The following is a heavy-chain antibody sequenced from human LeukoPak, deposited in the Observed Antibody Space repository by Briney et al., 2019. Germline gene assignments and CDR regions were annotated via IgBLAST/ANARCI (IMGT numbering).Heavy chain of an antibody. Sequence: GGSLRLSCAASGFTFSSYSMNWVRQAPGKGLEWVSSISSNSSYIYYADSVKGQFTISRDNAKNSLYLQMNSLRAEDTAVYYCARGYGAFDYWGQGTLVTVSS. CDR2: ISSNSSYI. D-gene: IGHD4-17*01. CDR1: GFTFSSYS. V-gene: IGHV3-21*01. CDR3: ARGYGAFDY. J-gene: IGHJ4*02.